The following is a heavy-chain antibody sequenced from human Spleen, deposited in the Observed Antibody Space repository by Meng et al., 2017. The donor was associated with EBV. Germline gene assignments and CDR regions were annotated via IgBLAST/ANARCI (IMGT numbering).Heavy chain of an antibody. D-gene: IGHD6-13*01. J-gene: IGHJ5*02. V-gene: IGHV4-39*07. CDR1: GGSINSRDYL. CDR2: VYYIGST. Sequence: QLHLQESGPGLVKPSETLSLTCTVSGGSINSRDYLWAWIRQPPGKGLEWIADVYYIGSTDYNPSLRRRATISIDTSKNQFSLELSSVTAADTAVYYCARTHSSSRYYFDPWGQGTLVTVSS. CDR3: ARTHSSSRYYFDP.